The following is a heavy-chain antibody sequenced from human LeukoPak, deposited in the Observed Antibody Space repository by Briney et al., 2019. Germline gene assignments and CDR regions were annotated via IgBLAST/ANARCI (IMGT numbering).Heavy chain of an antibody. Sequence: SVKVSWKASGYTFSSYDINWVRQATGQGLEWMGWMNPNSGNTGYAHKFQGRVTMTRNTSISTAYMELSSLRSEDTAVYYCAREDRGVLIVDYWGQGTLVTVSS. CDR2: MNPNSGNT. CDR3: AREDRGVLIVDY. D-gene: IGHD3-10*01. J-gene: IGHJ4*02. CDR1: GYTFSSYD. V-gene: IGHV1-8*01.